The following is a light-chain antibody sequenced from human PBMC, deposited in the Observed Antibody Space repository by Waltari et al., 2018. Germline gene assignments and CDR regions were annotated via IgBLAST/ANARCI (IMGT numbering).Light chain of an antibody. CDR2: AAS. CDR3: QQYGSSPRT. CDR1: QTVGSTY. V-gene: IGKV3-20*01. Sequence: EIVLTQSPGTLSLSPGERATLSCRASQTVGSTYLAWYQQKPGQAPRLLSYAASVRATGIPDRFSGSGSGTDFTLTITRLEPEDFAVYYCQQYGSSPRTFGQGTKVEIK. J-gene: IGKJ2*01.